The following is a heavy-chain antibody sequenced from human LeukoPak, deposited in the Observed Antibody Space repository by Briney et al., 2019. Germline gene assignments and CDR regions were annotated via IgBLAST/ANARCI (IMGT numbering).Heavy chain of an antibody. V-gene: IGHV4-61*02. CDR2: FSASGNS. J-gene: IGHJ4*02. Sequence: KPSQTLSLTCTVSGDSISSDDYYWSWIRQPAGKGLEWIGRFSASGNSNYNPSLKSRLTISVDTSKNQFSLKLTSVTAADTAVYYCARGSGYSSGWVFDYWGQGTLVTVSS. CDR3: ARGSGYSSGWVFDY. CDR1: GDSISSDDYY. D-gene: IGHD6-19*01.